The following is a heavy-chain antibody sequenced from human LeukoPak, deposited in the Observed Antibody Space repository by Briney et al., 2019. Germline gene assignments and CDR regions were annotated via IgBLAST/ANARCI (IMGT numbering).Heavy chain of an antibody. CDR1: GYTSTSYD. Sequence: ASVKVSCKASGYTSTSYDINWVRQATGQGLEWMGWMNPNSGNTGYAQKFQGRVTMTRNTSISTAYMELSSLRSEDTAVYYCARPLRGDSSGYYYVTTILHAWGQGTLVTVSS. CDR3: ARPLRGDSSGYYYVTTILHA. CDR2: MNPNSGNT. J-gene: IGHJ5*02. D-gene: IGHD3-22*01. V-gene: IGHV1-8*01.